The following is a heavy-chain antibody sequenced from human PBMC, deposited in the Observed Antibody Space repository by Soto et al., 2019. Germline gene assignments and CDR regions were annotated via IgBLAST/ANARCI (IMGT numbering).Heavy chain of an antibody. CDR3: ASPLGYCSGGSCYSALVY. Sequence: ASVKVSCKASGYTFTSYYMHWVRQAPGQGLEWMGIINPSGGSTSYAQKFQGRVTMTRDTSTSTVYMELSSLRSEDTAVYYCASPLGYCSGGSCYSALVYWGQGTLVTVSS. CDR2: INPSGGST. V-gene: IGHV1-46*01. J-gene: IGHJ4*02. D-gene: IGHD2-15*01. CDR1: GYTFTSYY.